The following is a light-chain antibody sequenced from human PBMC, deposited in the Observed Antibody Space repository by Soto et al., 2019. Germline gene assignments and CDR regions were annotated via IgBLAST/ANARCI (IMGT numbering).Light chain of an antibody. V-gene: IGLV2-8*01. CDR3: SSFAGDNTLV. CDR1: GSDIAVYDF. J-gene: IGLJ2*01. Sequence: QSALTQPPSASGSPGQSVTISCAGTGSDIAVYDFVSWYQQHPDKAPKLIIYEVYKRPSGVPDRFSASKSGNTASLTVSGLPAEDEADYYCSSFAGDNTLVFGGGTKLTVL. CDR2: EVY.